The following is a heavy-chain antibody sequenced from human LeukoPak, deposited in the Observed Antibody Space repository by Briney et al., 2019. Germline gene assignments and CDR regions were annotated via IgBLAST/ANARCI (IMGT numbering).Heavy chain of an antibody. CDR3: ARGRIAVAGITDY. CDR1: GSHFSKYG. CDR2: ISYDGSNK. D-gene: IGHD6-19*01. Sequence: GALELSLGASGSHFSKYGKEWGRPAPGKGVGGGGVISYDGSNKYYADSVKGRFTISRDNSKNTLYLQMNSLRAEDTAVYYCARGRIAVAGITDYWGQGTLVTVSS. J-gene: IGHJ4*02. V-gene: IGHV3-30-3*01.